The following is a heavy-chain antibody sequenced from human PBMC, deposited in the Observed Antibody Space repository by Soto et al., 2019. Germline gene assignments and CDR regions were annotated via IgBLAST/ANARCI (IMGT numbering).Heavy chain of an antibody. V-gene: IGHV1-18*04. D-gene: IGHD6-13*01. Sequence: QVQLVQSGAAVKKPGASVTVYCKASGYTFTSYGISWVRQAPGQGLEWLGWISAYNGNTNYAQKLQVRVTITTVTSTSTAYVERRSLISDDTAVYYCARASSSSRWYHHYSDGMDVWGQGTTVTASS. CDR3: ARASSSSRWYHHYSDGMDV. CDR1: GYTFTSYG. CDR2: ISAYNGNT. J-gene: IGHJ6*02.